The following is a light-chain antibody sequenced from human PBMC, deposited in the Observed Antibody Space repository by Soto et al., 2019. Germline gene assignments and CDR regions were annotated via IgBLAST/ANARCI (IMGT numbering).Light chain of an antibody. V-gene: IGLV1-40*01. CDR2: ANN. CDR3: QSYDSSLSGYV. CDR1: SSNIAAGYD. J-gene: IGLJ1*01. Sequence: SVLTQPPSVSGAPGQRVTISCTGSSSNIAAGYDVHWYQQLPGTAPKLLIYANNNRPSGVPERFSGSHSGTSASLAITGLQAEDEADYYCQSYDSSLSGYVFGTGTKVTVL.